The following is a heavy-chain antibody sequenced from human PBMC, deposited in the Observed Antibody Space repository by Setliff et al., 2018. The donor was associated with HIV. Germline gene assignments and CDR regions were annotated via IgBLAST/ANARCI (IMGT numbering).Heavy chain of an antibody. V-gene: IGHV4-39*07. Sequence: SETLSLTCTVSGGSISVHYWSWIRQPPGKGLEWIGSIYYSGTTYYNPSLKSRVTISVDMSNNQFSLKVTSVTAADTAVYYCMRGRSITIFGVAYFDFWGQGTQVTVSS. CDR2: IYYSGTT. J-gene: IGHJ4*02. CDR1: GGSISVHY. CDR3: MRGRSITIFGVAYFDF. D-gene: IGHD3-3*01.